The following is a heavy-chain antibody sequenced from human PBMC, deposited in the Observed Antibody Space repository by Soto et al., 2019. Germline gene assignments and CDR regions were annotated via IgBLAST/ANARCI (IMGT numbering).Heavy chain of an antibody. CDR1: GCTFSHFE. Sequence: GGSLSLSCVASGCTFSHFEMNWVRQAPGKGLEWVSYITSSGGTTYYADSVKGRFTISRDNTKNSLFLQMNNLRAEDTAVYYCAKGHVFVAPQNGRSFDSWGQGSLVTVSS. CDR3: AKGHVFVAPQNGRSFDS. V-gene: IGHV3-48*03. J-gene: IGHJ4*02. D-gene: IGHD2-21*01. CDR2: ITSSGGTT.